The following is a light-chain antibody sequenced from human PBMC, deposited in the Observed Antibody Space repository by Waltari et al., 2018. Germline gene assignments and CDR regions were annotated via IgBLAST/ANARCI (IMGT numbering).Light chain of an antibody. J-gene: IGKJ2*01. CDR2: WAS. CDR1: QSVLNSSNNKNY. V-gene: IGKV4-1*01. Sequence: DTVMTQSPDSLTLSLGERATINCQSSQSVLNSSNNKNYLAWYQQKPGQPPKALIYWASARESGVPDRFSGSGSGTDFTLTISSLQAEDVAVYYCQQYYSTPYSFGQGTKLEIK. CDR3: QQYYSTPYS.